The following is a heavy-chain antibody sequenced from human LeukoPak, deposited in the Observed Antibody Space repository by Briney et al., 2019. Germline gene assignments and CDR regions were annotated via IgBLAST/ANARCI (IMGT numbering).Heavy chain of an antibody. CDR2: INHSGST. D-gene: IGHD5-24*01. J-gene: IGHJ6*03. CDR3: ARGRDGFYYYCYMDV. CDR1: GGSITSSSYY. V-gene: IGHV4-39*07. Sequence: SETLSLTCTVSGGSITSSSYYWGWIRQPPGKGLEWIGEINHSGSTNYNPSLKSRVTISVDTSKNQFSLKLSSVTAADTAVYYCARGRDGFYYYCYMDVWGKGTTVTVSS.